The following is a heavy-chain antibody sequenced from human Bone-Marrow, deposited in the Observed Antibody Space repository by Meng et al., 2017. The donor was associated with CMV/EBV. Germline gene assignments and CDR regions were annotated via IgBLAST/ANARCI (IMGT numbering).Heavy chain of an antibody. CDR1: GFTFSSYW. CDR3: AREPMNYDFWSGYSDYYYGMDV. V-gene: IGHV3-7*01. Sequence: GESLKISCAASGFTFSSYWMSWVRQAPGKGLEWVANIKQDGSEKYYVDSVKGRFTISRDNAKNSLYLQMNSLRAEDTAVYYCAREPMNYDFWSGYSDYYYGMDVWVQGTTVTVSS. CDR2: IKQDGSEK. J-gene: IGHJ6*02. D-gene: IGHD3-3*01.